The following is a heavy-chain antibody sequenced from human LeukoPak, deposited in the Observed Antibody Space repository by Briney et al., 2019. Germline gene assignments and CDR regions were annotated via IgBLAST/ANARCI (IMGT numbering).Heavy chain of an antibody. CDR2: ISSSSSYT. V-gene: IGHV3-11*06. J-gene: IGHJ6*02. CDR1: GFTLSSYA. Sequence: GGSLRLSCAASGFTLSSYAMSWIRQAPGKGLEWVSYISSSSSYTNYADSVKGRFTISRDNAKNSLYLQMNSLRAEDTAVYYCARDYDILTGYPYGMDVWGQGTTVTVSS. CDR3: ARDYDILTGYPYGMDV. D-gene: IGHD3-9*01.